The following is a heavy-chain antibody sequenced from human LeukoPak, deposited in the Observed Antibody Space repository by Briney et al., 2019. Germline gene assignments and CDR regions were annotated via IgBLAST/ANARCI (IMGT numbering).Heavy chain of an antibody. J-gene: IGHJ3*02. CDR3: ARAVLGTLDI. Sequence: GGSLRLSCAVSGFTFSNYWMYWVRQAPGKGLVWVSRIDNGGSITNYADSVKGRLIISRDNARNTLYLEMHSLRAEDTAVYYCARAVLGTLDIWGQGTAVTVYS. D-gene: IGHD6-13*01. CDR2: IDNGGSIT. CDR1: GFTFSNYW. V-gene: IGHV3-74*01.